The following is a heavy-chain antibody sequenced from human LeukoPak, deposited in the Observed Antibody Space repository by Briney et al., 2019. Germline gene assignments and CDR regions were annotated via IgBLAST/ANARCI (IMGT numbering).Heavy chain of an antibody. CDR3: ARGLRDGYNFYPYYFDY. V-gene: IGHV4-38-2*01. CDR2: IYHSGST. J-gene: IGHJ4*02. Sequence: PSETLSLTCAVSGYSISSGYYWGRIRQPPGKGLEWIGNIYHSGSTYYNPSLKSRVTISIDTSKNQFSLKLSSVTAADTAVFYCARGLRDGYNFYPYYFDYWGQGALVTVSS. D-gene: IGHD5-24*01. CDR1: GYSISSGYY.